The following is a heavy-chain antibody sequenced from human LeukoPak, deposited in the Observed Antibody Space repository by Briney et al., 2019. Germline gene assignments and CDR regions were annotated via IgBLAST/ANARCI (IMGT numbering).Heavy chain of an antibody. V-gene: IGHV3-13*01. CDR2: IGTAGDT. D-gene: IGHD6-13*01. CDR1: GFTFSSYD. CDR3: ARGSSSWFLREYYFDY. J-gene: IGHJ4*02. Sequence: GGSLRLSCAASGFTFSSYDMHWVRQATGKGLEWVSAIGTAGDTYYPGSVKGRFTISRENVKNSLYLQMNSLRAGDTAVYYCARGSSSWFLREYYFDYWGQGTLVTVSS.